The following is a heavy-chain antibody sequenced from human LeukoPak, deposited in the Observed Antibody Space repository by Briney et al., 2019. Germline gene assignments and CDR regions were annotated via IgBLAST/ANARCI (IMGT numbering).Heavy chain of an antibody. J-gene: IGHJ4*02. D-gene: IGHD3-22*01. CDR2: IKSKTGGGTT. V-gene: IGHV3-15*01. Sequence: PGGSLRLSCAASGFTFSGSAMHWVRQAPGKGLEWVGRIKSKTGGGTTDYAAPVKGRFTISRDDSKNTLYLQMNSLKTEDTAVYYCTTDITYYYDSSDLDYWGQGTLVTVSS. CDR3: TTDITYYYDSSDLDY. CDR1: GFTFSGSA.